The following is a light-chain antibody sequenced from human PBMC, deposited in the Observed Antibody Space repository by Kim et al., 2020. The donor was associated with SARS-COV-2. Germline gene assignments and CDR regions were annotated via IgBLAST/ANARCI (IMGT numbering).Light chain of an antibody. CDR2: GAS. J-gene: IGKJ4*01. CDR1: KTIDSYS. V-gene: IGKV3-20*01. CDR3: QQYGSSLT. Sequence: SLPPEETATPSCSTSKTIDSYSSACYQQRHHQATMLLIYGASYRATVTPKRCGGSGSWTDFLLTINSLEPEDSGVYYCQQYGSSLTFGGGTKVEI.